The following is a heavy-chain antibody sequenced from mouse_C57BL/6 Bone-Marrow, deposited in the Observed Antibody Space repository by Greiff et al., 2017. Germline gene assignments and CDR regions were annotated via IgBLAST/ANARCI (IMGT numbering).Heavy chain of an antibody. CDR2: INPNNGGT. CDR1: GYTFTDYY. D-gene: IGHD1-1*02. J-gene: IGHJ2*01. Sequence: VQLQQSGPELVKPGASVKISCKASGYTFTDYYMNWVKQSHGKSLEWIGDINPNNGGTSYNQKFKGKATLTVDKSSSTAYMELRSLTSEDSAVYYCATLWRGFDYWGQGTTLTVSS. V-gene: IGHV1-26*01. CDR3: ATLWRGFDY.